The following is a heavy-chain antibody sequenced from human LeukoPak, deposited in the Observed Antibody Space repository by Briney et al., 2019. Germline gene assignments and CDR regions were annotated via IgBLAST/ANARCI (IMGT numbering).Heavy chain of an antibody. J-gene: IGHJ3*02. Sequence: WETLSLPCTVSGGSISSSSYYWGWIRQPPGKGLEWIGSSYYSRSTYYNPSLKSRVTISVDTSKNQFSLKLSFVTAADTAVYYCARSSSTSWNAFDIWGQGTMVTVS. CDR2: SYYSRST. CDR3: ARSSSTSWNAFDI. V-gene: IGHV4-39*01. CDR1: GGSISSSSYY. D-gene: IGHD2-2*01.